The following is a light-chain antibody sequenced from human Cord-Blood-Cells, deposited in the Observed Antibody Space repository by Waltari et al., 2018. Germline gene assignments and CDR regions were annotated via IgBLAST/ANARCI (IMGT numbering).Light chain of an antibody. V-gene: IGKV1-5*03. J-gene: IGKJ1*01. CDR2: KAS. CDR1: QSISSW. Sequence: DIQKTQSPSTLSASVGARVTITCRASQSISSWLAWYQQKPGKAPKLLIYKASSLESGIPARFSGSGSGTEFTLTISSLEPDDFAAYYCQQYNSYPWTFGQGTKVEIK. CDR3: QQYNSYPWT.